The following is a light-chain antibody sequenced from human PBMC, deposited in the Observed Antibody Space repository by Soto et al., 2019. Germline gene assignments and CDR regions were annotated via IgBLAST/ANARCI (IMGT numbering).Light chain of an antibody. CDR3: YSYVGNNPFV. Sequence: QSVLTQPPSASGSPGQSVTISCTGTSSDVGGYTYVSWYQQHPGKAPKLMIYEVSKRPSGVPDRFSGSKSGSTASLTVSGLQAEDEADYYCYSYVGNNPFVFGTGPKVTVL. V-gene: IGLV2-8*01. CDR1: SSDVGGYTY. CDR2: EVS. J-gene: IGLJ1*01.